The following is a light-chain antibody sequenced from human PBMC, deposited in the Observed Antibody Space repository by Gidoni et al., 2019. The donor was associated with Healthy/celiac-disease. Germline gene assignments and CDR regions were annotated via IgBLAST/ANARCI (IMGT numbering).Light chain of an antibody. CDR3: QKYNSALFT. J-gene: IGKJ3*01. CDR2: AAS. Sequence: DIQMTQSPSSLSASVADRVTITRRASQGISNYLAWYQQKPGKVPKLLIYAASTLQSGVPSRFSGSGSGTDFTLTISSLQPEDVATYYCQKYNSALFTFGPGTKVDIK. CDR1: QGISNY. V-gene: IGKV1-27*01.